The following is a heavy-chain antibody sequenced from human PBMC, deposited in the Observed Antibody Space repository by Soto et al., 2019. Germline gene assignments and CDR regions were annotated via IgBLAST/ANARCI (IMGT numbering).Heavy chain of an antibody. J-gene: IGHJ4*02. V-gene: IGHV1-58*01. Sequence: RASVKVSCKASGFTFASSAVQWVRQARGQRLEWIGWIVVGSGNTNYAQKFQERVTITRDMSTSTAYMELSSLRSEDTAVYYCAALYCSGGSCYHLTFDYWGQGTLITVSS. CDR1: GFTFASSA. D-gene: IGHD2-15*01. CDR3: AALYCSGGSCYHLTFDY. CDR2: IVVGSGNT.